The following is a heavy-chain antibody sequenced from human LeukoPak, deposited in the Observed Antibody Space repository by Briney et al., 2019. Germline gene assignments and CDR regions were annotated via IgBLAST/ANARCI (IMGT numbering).Heavy chain of an antibody. V-gene: IGHV3-49*04. D-gene: IGHD2-2*01. CDR1: GFTFGDYA. CDR3: TRAVRDIVVVPAAAYYYYYMDV. J-gene: IGHJ6*03. CDR2: IRSKAYGGTT. Sequence: GGSLRLSXTAFGFTFGDYAMSWVRQAPGKGLEWVGFIRSKAYGGTTEYAASVKGRFTISRDDSKSIAYLQMNSLKTEDTAVYYCTRAVRDIVVVPAAAYYYYYMDVWGKGTTVTVSS.